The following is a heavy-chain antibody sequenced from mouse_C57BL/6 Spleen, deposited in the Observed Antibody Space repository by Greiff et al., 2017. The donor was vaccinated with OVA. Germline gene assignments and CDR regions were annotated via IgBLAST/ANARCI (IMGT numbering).Heavy chain of an antibody. CDR1: GYAFSSSW. D-gene: IGHD2-5*01. CDR3: ARGDSNYVFDY. Sequence: QVQLQQSGPELVKPGASVKISCKASGYAFSSSWMNWVKQRPGKGLEWIGRIYPGDGDTNYNGKFKGKATLTADKSSSTAYMQLSSLTSEDSAVYFCARGDSNYVFDYWGKGTTLTVSS. CDR2: IYPGDGDT. V-gene: IGHV1-82*01. J-gene: IGHJ2*01.